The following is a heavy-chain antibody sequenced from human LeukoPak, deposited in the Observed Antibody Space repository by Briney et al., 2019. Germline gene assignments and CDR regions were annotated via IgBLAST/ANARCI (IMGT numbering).Heavy chain of an antibody. Sequence: GGSLRLSCAASGFTFSSYAMMWVRQAPGKGLEWVSSIDSTSSFIYYADSLKGRFTISRDDAKNSLYLQMNSLRAEDTAVYYCARDLGYGSIGFYHYFAYWGQGTLVTASS. CDR1: GFTFSSYA. J-gene: IGHJ4*02. CDR2: IDSTSSFI. V-gene: IGHV3-21*01. D-gene: IGHD3-22*01. CDR3: ARDLGYGSIGFYHYFAY.